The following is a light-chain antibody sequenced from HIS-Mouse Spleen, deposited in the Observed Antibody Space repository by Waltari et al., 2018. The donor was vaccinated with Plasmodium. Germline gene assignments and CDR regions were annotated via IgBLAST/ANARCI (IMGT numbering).Light chain of an antibody. V-gene: IGLV3-25*03. CDR2: KDS. Sequence: SYELTQPSSVSVSPGQTARITCSGDVLAKKYARWFQQKPGQAPVLVIYKDSERPSGIPERFSGSSSGTTVTLTISGVQAEDEADYYCQSADSSGTPNWVFGGGTKLTVL. CDR1: VLAKKY. CDR3: QSADSSGTPNWV. J-gene: IGLJ3*02.